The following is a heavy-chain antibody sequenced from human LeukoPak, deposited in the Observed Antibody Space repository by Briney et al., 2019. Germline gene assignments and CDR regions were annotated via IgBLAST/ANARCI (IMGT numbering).Heavy chain of an antibody. CDR1: GFTFSSYG. CDR3: AKDRSHYYDSSGYAFDY. Sequence: GGSLRLSCAASGFTFSSYGMHWVRQAPGKGLEWGAVISYDGSNKYYADSVKGRFTISRDNSKNTLYLQMNSLRAEDTAVYYCAKDRSHYYDSSGYAFDYWGQGTLVTVSS. V-gene: IGHV3-30*18. J-gene: IGHJ4*02. D-gene: IGHD3-22*01. CDR2: ISYDGSNK.